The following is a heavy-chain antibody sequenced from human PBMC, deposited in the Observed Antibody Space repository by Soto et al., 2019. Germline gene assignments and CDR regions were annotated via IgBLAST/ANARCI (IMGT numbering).Heavy chain of an antibody. CDR3: VSQGIDYLHGLVDV. Sequence: QVQLQQSGPRLVKPSETLSLTCTVSSGPDRSHNWGWIRQPPGRGLEWIGYVYYTGDTAYNPSLRIRVSISADTSTNDLSLTLSSVTAADTAVYYCVSQGIDYLHGLVDVWGQGTTVSVSS. CDR2: VYYTGDT. J-gene: IGHJ6*02. D-gene: IGHD4-17*01. CDR1: SGPDRSHN. V-gene: IGHV4-59*08.